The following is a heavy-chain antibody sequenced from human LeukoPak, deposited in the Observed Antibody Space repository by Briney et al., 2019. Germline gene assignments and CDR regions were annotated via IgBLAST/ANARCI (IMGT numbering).Heavy chain of an antibody. J-gene: IGHJ4*02. Sequence: PGGSLRLSCAASGFTFSSYAMHWVRQAPGKGLEWVAVISYDGSNKYYTDSVKGRFTISRDNSERTLYLQMNSLRAEDTAVYYCVKDMNTVTTTFDYWGQGTLVTVSS. CDR1: GFTFSSYA. V-gene: IGHV3-30-3*01. CDR3: VKDMNTVTTTFDY. CDR2: ISYDGSNK. D-gene: IGHD4-17*01.